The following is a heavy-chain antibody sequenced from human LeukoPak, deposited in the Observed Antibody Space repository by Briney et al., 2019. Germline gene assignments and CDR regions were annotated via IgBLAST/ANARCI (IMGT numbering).Heavy chain of an antibody. J-gene: IGHJ6*02. CDR3: ARGGITVVRGVKRDYGMDV. V-gene: IGHV3-11*04. Sequence: GGSLRLSCAASGFTFSDYYMTWIRQAPGKGLEWVSFISSSGDSLYYADSVRGRFTISRDNAKNSLFLQMDSLRAEDTAVYYCARGGITVVRGVKRDYGMDVWGQGTTVTVSS. D-gene: IGHD3-10*01. CDR2: ISSSGDSL. CDR1: GFTFSDYY.